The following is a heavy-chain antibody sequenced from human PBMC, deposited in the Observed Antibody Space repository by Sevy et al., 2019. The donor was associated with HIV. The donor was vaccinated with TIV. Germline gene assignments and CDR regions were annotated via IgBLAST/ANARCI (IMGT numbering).Heavy chain of an antibody. Sequence: SETLPLTCTVSGGSISSSSYYWGWIRQPPGKGLEWIGSIYYSGSTYYNPSLKSRVTISVDTSKNQFSLKLSSVTAADTAVYYCARRRFLEWLWDAFDIWGQGTMVTVSS. CDR3: ARRRFLEWLWDAFDI. CDR2: IYYSGST. V-gene: IGHV4-39*01. D-gene: IGHD3-3*01. CDR1: GGSISSSSYY. J-gene: IGHJ3*02.